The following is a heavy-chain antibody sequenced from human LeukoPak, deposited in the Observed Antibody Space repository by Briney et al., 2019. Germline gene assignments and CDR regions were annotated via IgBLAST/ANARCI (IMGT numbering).Heavy chain of an antibody. Sequence: SETLSLTCTVSGGSFSIYYWTWIRQPAGKGLEWIGRIYTSGSTNYNPSLKSRVTISVDTSKNQFSLKLSSVTAADTAVYYCAKHYMGSSYNRGLDYWGQGTLVTVSS. CDR2: IYTSGST. CDR3: AKHYMGSSYNRGLDY. D-gene: IGHD3-10*01. V-gene: IGHV4-4*07. J-gene: IGHJ4*02. CDR1: GGSFSIYY.